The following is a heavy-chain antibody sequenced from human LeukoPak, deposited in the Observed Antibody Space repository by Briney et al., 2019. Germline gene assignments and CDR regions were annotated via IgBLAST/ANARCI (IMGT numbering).Heavy chain of an antibody. D-gene: IGHD3-22*01. CDR1: GGSIHTYY. CDR3: ARLYDSSGYYYPFDY. Sequence: SETLSLTCTVSGGSIHTYYWSWIRQAPGKGLEYIGYIYFSGDTNYDPSFESRVTMSIDMSKNQFSLKLRSVTAADTAVYYCARLYDSSGYYYPFDYWGQGTLVTVSS. J-gene: IGHJ4*02. V-gene: IGHV4-59*01. CDR2: IYFSGDT.